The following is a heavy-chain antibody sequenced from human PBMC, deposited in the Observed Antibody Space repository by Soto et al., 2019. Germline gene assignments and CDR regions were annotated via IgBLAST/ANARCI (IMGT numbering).Heavy chain of an antibody. V-gene: IGHV2-5*02. CDR3: VHIRYGSGLFDY. Sequence: QITLKESGPTLVKPTQTLTLTCNFSGFSLSTSGVGVGWIRQPPGKALEWLALIYWDDDKRYSPSLKSRLTNTKDTSKNQVVLTMTNMDPVDTATYYCVHIRYGSGLFDYWGQGTLVTVSS. CDR1: GFSLSTSGVG. D-gene: IGHD3-10*01. CDR2: IYWDDDK. J-gene: IGHJ4*02.